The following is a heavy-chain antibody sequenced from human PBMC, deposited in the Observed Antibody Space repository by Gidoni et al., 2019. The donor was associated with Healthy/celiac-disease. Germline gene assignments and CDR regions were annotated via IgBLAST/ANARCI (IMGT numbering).Heavy chain of an antibody. V-gene: IGHV3-9*01. Sequence: EVQLVESGGGLVQPGRSLRLSCAASGFTFDDYAIHWVRPAPGKGLECVSGSSWNSGSIGYADSVKGRFTSSRDNAKKSLYLQMNSLRAEDTALYYCAKGSKTGYSRGWYEEDLGDFDYWGQGTPVTVSS. J-gene: IGHJ4*02. CDR2: SSWNSGSI. CDR3: AKGSKTGYSRGWYEEDLGDFDY. CDR1: GFTFDDYA. D-gene: IGHD6-19*01.